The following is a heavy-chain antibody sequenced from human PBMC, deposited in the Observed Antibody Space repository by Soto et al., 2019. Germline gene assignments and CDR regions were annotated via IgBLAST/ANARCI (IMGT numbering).Heavy chain of an antibody. Sequence: PTETLSPNCAVTVASISTGCYSWGWIRQPPGKGLEWIGYMYHSGSTYYNPSLKSRVTISIDRSKNQFSLKLSSVTAADTAVYYCDRVPDYWGQGILVTVS. CDR1: VASISTGCYS. V-gene: IGHV4-30-2*01. J-gene: IGHJ4*02. CDR2: MYHSGST. CDR3: DRVPDY. D-gene: IGHD2-2*01.